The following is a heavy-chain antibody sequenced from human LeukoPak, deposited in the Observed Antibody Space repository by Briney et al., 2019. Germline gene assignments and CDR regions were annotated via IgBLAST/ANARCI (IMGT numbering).Heavy chain of an antibody. CDR2: ISWNSGSI. V-gene: IGHV3-9*01. CDR1: GFTFDDYA. Sequence: GGSLRLSCAASGFTFDDYAMHWVRQAPGKGLEWVSGISWNSGSIGYADSVKGRFTISRDNSKNTLYLQMNSLRAEDTAVYYCAKSDDIVVVPAAPFDPWGQGTLVTVSS. J-gene: IGHJ5*02. D-gene: IGHD2-2*01. CDR3: AKSDDIVVVPAAPFDP.